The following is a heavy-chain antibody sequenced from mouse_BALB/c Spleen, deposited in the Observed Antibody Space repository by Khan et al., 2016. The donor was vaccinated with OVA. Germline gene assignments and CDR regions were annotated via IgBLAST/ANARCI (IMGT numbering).Heavy chain of an antibody. Sequence: EVELVASGGGLVQPGGSRKLSCAASGFTFSGFGMHWVRQAPEKGLEWVAYISSGSSTIYYADIVKGRFTISRDNPKNTLFLQMTSLRSEDSAMYFCARTGYYYFDYWGQGTTLTVSS. CDR3: ARTGYYYFDY. CDR2: ISSGSSTI. D-gene: IGHD2-3*01. CDR1: GFTFSGFG. J-gene: IGHJ2*01. V-gene: IGHV5-17*02.